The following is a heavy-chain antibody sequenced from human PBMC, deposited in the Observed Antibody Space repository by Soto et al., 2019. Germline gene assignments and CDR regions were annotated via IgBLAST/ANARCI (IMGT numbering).Heavy chain of an antibody. J-gene: IGHJ6*02. Sequence: QVQLVEYGVGVVQPGRSLRLSCAGSGFTFSIYGIHWVRKAPGKGLEWVAVIWYDGSNKYYVDSVEGRFTISRDNSKNPVYLPMSSLRVEDTAVYYCAGIPERSDDGMDVWVQGETVSVSS. CDR1: GFTFSIYG. CDR2: IWYDGSNK. D-gene: IGHD1-1*01. CDR3: AGIPERSDDGMDV. V-gene: IGHV3-33*01.